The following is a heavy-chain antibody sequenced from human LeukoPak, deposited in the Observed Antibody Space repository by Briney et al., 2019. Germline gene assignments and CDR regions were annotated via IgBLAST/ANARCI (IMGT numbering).Heavy chain of an antibody. V-gene: IGHV3-53*01. CDR1: GFTVITND. CDR3: AHICLAGPCIPTVGTSY. J-gene: IGHJ4*02. Sequence: PGGSLRLSCAASGFTVITNDMTWVRQAPGKGLEWVSVLYSDGNTKYADSVQGRFTISRDNAKNSLYLQMNSLRAEDTAVYYCAHICLAGPCIPTVGTSYWGQGTLVTVSP. CDR2: LYSDGNT. D-gene: IGHD6-13*01.